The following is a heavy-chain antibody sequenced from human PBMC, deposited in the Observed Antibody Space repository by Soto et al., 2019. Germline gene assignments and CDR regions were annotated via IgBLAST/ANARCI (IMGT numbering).Heavy chain of an antibody. J-gene: IGHJ6*02. CDR2: ISYDGSNK. V-gene: IGHV3-30-3*01. CDR3: ARGANYYYGMDV. Sequence: WGSLRLTCTASGFTFSGYAMHWVRQAPGKGLEWVAVISYDGSNKYYADSVKGRFTISRDNSKNTLYLQMNSLRAEDTAVYYCARGANYYYGMDVWGQGTTVTVSS. CDR1: GFTFSGYA.